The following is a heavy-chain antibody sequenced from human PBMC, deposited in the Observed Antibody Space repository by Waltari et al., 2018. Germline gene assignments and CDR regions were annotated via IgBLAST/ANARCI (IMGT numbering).Heavy chain of an antibody. V-gene: IGHV1-8*03. CDR1: GYTFTSYD. J-gene: IGHJ5*02. CDR3: ARGLVYYGSGSYLFDP. D-gene: IGHD3-10*01. CDR2: MNPNSGNT. Sequence: QVQLVQSGAEVKKPGASVKVSCKASGYTFTSYDINLVLQATGQGLEWMGWMNPNSGNTGYAQKFQGRVTITRNTYISTAYMELSSLRSEDTAVYYCARGLVYYGSGSYLFDPWGQGTLVTVSS.